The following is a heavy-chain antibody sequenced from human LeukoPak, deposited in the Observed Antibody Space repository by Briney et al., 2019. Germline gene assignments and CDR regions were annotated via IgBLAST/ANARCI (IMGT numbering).Heavy chain of an antibody. CDR2: ITSSGRYI. CDR3: ATDHRNLDAFDI. J-gene: IGHJ3*02. V-gene: IGHV3-11*04. CDR1: GFTFSDYY. Sequence: PGGSLRLSCAASGFTFSDYYMSWIRQAPGKGLEWVSSITSSGRYIYYADSLKGRFTISSDKSKNTVYLQMNSLRAGDTAVYYCATDHRNLDAFDIWGQGTTVTVSS. D-gene: IGHD1-14*01.